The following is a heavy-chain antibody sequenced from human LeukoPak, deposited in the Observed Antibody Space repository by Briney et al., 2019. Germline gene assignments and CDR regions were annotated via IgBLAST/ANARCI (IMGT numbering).Heavy chain of an antibody. Sequence: SETLSLTCAVYGGSFSGYYWSWIRQPPGKGLEWIGSIYYTGGTYYNPSLKSRVTISVDTSKNQFSLNLSSVTAADTAVYYCARHGSGPVGATNYWGQGTLVTVSS. D-gene: IGHD1-26*01. CDR1: GGSFSGYY. CDR3: ARHGSGPVGATNY. J-gene: IGHJ4*02. CDR2: IYYTGGT. V-gene: IGHV4-34*01.